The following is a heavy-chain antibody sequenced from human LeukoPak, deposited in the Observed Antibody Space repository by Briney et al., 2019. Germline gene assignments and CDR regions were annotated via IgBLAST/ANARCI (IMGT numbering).Heavy chain of an antibody. CDR3: AKDVGKWESLHFFDY. D-gene: IGHD1-26*01. J-gene: IGHJ4*02. Sequence: GGSLRLSCLTSGFTLSTNAMSWVRQVPGKGLEWISGISGSGASTYYADSVKGRFTISRDDSRNTLYLQMNSLRGDDTAVYYCAKDVGKWESLHFFDYWGQGTLVTVSS. CDR2: ISGSGAST. CDR1: GFTLSTNA. V-gene: IGHV3-23*01.